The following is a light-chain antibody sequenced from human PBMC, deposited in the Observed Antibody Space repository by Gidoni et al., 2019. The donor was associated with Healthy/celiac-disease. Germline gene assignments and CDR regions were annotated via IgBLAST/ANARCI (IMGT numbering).Light chain of an antibody. J-gene: IGKJ1*01. V-gene: IGKV1-5*01. Sequence: DFQMTQSPSPLSASVGNRVTITCRPSQSISSRLAWYQQKPGKAPKHLIYDASSLESGVPSRLSGSGTGTEFTPTISSLQPDDFATYYCQHRTFGQGTKVEIK. CDR2: DAS. CDR1: QSISSR. CDR3: QHRT.